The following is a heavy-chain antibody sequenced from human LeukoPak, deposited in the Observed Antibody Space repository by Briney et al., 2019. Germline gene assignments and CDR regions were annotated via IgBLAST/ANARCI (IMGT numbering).Heavy chain of an antibody. CDR3: ARQSSTDYYYYGLDV. CDR2: TYYRSKWHY. D-gene: IGHD1-1*01. V-gene: IGHV6-1*01. J-gene: IGHJ6*02. CDR1: GDRVSSNSAA. Sequence: SQTLSLTCAISGDRVSSNSAAWNWIRQSPSRGLEWLGRTYYRSKWHYDYAESVKRRITVNPDTSKNQFSLQLNSVTPEDAAVYYCARQSSTDYYYYGLDVWGQGTTVAVSS.